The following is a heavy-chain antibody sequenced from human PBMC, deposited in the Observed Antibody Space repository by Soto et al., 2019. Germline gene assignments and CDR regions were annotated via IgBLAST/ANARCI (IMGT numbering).Heavy chain of an antibody. CDR2: VFYSGTT. V-gene: IGHV4-39*07. D-gene: IGHD6-13*01. J-gene: IGHJ4*02. CDR1: GASISSSTHF. Sequence: SETLSLTCAVSGASISSSTHFWGWIRQPPGKGLEWIGTVFYSGTTHYNPSLKSRLTISVDTSKNQFSLKLNSVTAADTAMYYCARHDGAAAGFDYWGQGTLVTVSS. CDR3: ARHDGAAAGFDY.